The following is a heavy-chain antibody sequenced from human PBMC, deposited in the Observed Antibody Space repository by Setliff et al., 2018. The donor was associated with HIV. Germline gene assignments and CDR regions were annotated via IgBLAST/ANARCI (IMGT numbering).Heavy chain of an antibody. CDR2: ISSSGST. V-gene: IGHV4-39*07. CDR3: ARDPLYFDTSGHYSWFYFDY. J-gene: IGHJ4*02. Sequence: SETLSLTCTVSGGSMTSSNYYWGWLRQSPWRGLEWIGSISSSGSTTYHPPLRSRVTVSAATSKNQFSLKLTSVTAADTAVYFCARDPLYFDTSGHYSWFYFDYWGQGTLVTVSS. D-gene: IGHD3-22*01. CDR1: GGSMTSSNYY.